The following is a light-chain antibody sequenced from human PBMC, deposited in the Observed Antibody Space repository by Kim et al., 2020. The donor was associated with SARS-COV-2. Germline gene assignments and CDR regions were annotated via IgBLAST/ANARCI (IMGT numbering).Light chain of an antibody. V-gene: IGKV3-15*01. CDR2: GAS. Sequence: VSPGGRASHSCRASQSVSSKLAWYEQTPGKAPRLVIYGASTRASGIPARFSASGSGTDFTLTIRRLQSADFAGYYCQQYIHWPLTFGGGTKVDIK. J-gene: IGKJ4*01. CDR1: QSVSSK. CDR3: QQYIHWPLT.